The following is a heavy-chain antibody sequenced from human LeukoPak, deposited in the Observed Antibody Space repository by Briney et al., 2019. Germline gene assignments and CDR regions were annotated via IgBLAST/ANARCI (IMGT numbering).Heavy chain of an antibody. D-gene: IGHD3-16*02. J-gene: IGHJ4*02. CDR3: AKGSGVWGSYRGIDY. CDR2: IWYDGSNK. CDR1: GFTFSSYW. V-gene: IGHV3-33*06. Sequence: SGGSLRLSCAASGFTFSSYWMSWVRQAPGKGLEWVAVIWYDGSNKYYADSVKGRFTISRDNSKNTLYLQMNSLRGEDTAVYYCAKGSGVWGSYRGIDYWGQGTLVTVSS.